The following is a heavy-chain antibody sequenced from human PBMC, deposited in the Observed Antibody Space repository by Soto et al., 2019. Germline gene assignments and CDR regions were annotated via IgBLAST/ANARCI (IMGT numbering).Heavy chain of an antibody. J-gene: IGHJ6*02. CDR2: TYYTGST. Sequence: SETLSLTGSVSGGSMNDVTHYWAWIRQPPGKGLEWIATTYYTGSTHYNSSLKSRATISVDTSQNQFPLELTSVTAADTAVYHCASARYFGVDVWGHGTTVTVSS. V-gene: IGHV4-39*01. CDR1: GGSMNDVTHY. D-gene: IGHD5-18*01. CDR3: ASARYFGVDV.